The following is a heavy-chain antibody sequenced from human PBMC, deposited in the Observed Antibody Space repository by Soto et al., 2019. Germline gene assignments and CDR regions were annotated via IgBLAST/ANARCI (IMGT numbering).Heavy chain of an antibody. CDR3: ARDPGKLELRIHGMDV. Sequence: WASVKVSCKASGGTFSSYAISWVRQAPGQGLEWMGGIIPIFGTANYAQKFQGRVTITADESTSTAYMELSSLRSEDTAVYYCARDPGKLELRIHGMDVWGQGTTVTVSS. J-gene: IGHJ6*02. D-gene: IGHD1-7*01. CDR2: IIPIFGTA. V-gene: IGHV1-69*13. CDR1: GGTFSSYA.